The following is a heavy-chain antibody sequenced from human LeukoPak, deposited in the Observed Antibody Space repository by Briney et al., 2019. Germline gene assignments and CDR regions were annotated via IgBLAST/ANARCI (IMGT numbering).Heavy chain of an antibody. CDR2: ISFVGQT. CDR3: ARLVCSDPNYFDY. J-gene: IGHJ4*02. V-gene: IGHV4-39*02. CDR1: GVSIDNSYGYF. D-gene: IGHD2-15*01. Sequence: PSETLSLTCTVSGVSIDNSYGYFWVWLRQPPGKGLEWIGSISFVGQTFYNSSLESRATLSVDNSRNHFSLRLRSVTAADTAVFYCARLVCSDPNYFDYWGQGSLVTVSS.